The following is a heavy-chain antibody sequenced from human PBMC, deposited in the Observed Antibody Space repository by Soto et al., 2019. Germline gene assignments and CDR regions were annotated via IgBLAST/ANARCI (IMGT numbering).Heavy chain of an antibody. CDR2: IWYDGSNK. J-gene: IGHJ6*03. CDR1: GFTSSIYG. D-gene: IGHD2-15*01. CDR3: ARAAVYCSGGSCYSYYYYYMDV. V-gene: IGHV3-33*01. Sequence: PGGSLRLSCAASGFTSSIYGMHWVRQAPGKGLEWVAVIWYDGSNKYYADSVKGRFTISRDNSKNTLYLQMNSLRAEDTAVYYCARAAVYCSGGSCYSYYYYYMDVWGKGTTVTVSS.